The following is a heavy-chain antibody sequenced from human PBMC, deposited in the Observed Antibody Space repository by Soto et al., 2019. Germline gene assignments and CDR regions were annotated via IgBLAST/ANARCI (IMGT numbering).Heavy chain of an antibody. D-gene: IGHD3-10*01. J-gene: IGHJ4*02. CDR3: ARHERLDASYGSGRRIDY. V-gene: IGHV5-51*01. CDR2: IYPGDSDT. CDR1: GYSFTSYW. Sequence: EVQLVQSGAEVKKPGESLKISCKGSGYSFTSYWIAWVRQMPGKGLEWMGIIYPGDSDTRYSPSFQGQVTTSADKSISASHLQRISPKASDTAMYYCARHERLDASYGSGRRIDYWGQGTLVTVSS.